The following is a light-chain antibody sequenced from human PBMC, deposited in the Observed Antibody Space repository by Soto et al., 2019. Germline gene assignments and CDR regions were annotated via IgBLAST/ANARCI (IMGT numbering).Light chain of an antibody. Sequence: EIVLTQSPGTLSLSPGERATLSCRASQSVTSSYLAWYQQKPGQAPRPLIYSAASRATGIPDRFSGSGSGPDFALTISRLEPEDFAVYYCQQYGSSLWTFGQGTKVEIK. J-gene: IGKJ1*01. CDR2: SAA. V-gene: IGKV3-20*01. CDR1: QSVTSSY. CDR3: QQYGSSLWT.